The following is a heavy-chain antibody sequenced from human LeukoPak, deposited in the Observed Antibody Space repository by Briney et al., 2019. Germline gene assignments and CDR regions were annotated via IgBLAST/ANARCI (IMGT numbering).Heavy chain of an antibody. Sequence: SETLSLTCTVSGGSISSYYWSWIRQPPGKGLEWIGYIHYSGSTNYNPSLQSRVTISVDTSKNQFSLRLNSVTAADTAVFYCARHNIAYGRIYYFDHWGQGTLVTVSS. D-gene: IGHD4-17*01. CDR3: ARHNIAYGRIYYFDH. CDR1: GGSISSYY. CDR2: IHYSGST. J-gene: IGHJ4*02. V-gene: IGHV4-59*08.